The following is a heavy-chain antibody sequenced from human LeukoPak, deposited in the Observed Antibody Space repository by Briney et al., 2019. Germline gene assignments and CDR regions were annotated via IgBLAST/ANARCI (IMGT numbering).Heavy chain of an antibody. CDR2: MNPNSGNT. D-gene: IGHD6-19*01. Sequence: ASVKVSCKASGYTFTSYDINWVRQATGQGLEWMGWMNPNSGNTGYAQKFQGRVTMTRNTSISTAYMELSSLRSDDTAVYYCAREAESSGWFDYWGQGTLVTVSS. CDR1: GYTFTSYD. CDR3: AREAESSGWFDY. J-gene: IGHJ4*02. V-gene: IGHV1-8*01.